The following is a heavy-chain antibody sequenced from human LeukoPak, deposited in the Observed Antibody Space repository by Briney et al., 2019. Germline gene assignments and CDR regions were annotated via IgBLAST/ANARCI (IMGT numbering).Heavy chain of an antibody. CDR3: ASATLSGSYYNVGLLDN. CDR1: GGTFDNHS. J-gene: IGHJ4*02. V-gene: IGHV1-69*06. D-gene: IGHD3-10*01. Sequence: SVKVSCKASGGTFDNHSISWMRQAPGQGLEWMGHLIPIFGTLNYAQKVQGRATITADTTTSTVYMELSSLRSEDTALYFCASATLSGSYYNVGLLDNWGQGTLVTVSS. CDR2: LIPIFGTL.